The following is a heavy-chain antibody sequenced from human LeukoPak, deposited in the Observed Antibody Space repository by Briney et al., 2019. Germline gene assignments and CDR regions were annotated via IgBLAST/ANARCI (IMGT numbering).Heavy chain of an antibody. Sequence: PGGSLRLSCAASGFTFSSYAMHWVRQAPGKGLEWVAVILYVGSNKYYADSVKGRFTISRDNSKNTLYLQMNSLRAEDTAVYYCARVVDTAMVIYYYYYGMDVWGQGTTVTVSS. CDR2: ILYVGSNK. V-gene: IGHV3-30-3*01. J-gene: IGHJ6*02. CDR3: ARVVDTAMVIYYYYYGMDV. D-gene: IGHD5-18*01. CDR1: GFTFSSYA.